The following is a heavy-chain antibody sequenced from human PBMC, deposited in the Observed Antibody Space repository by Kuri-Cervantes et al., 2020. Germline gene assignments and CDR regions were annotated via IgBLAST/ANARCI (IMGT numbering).Heavy chain of an antibody. CDR1: GFPSRNYG. CDR2: LWQNGNNK. D-gene: IGHD1-26*01. CDR3: AKDFWATTTEID. J-gene: IGHJ4*01. Sequence: ASGFPSRNYGLNWVRQPPVKGLGCVSFLWQNGNNKNYADSVKGRFTTSRDSSTNTLYLQMDSLRPEETALYFCAKDFWATTTEIDWGHGTLVTVSS. V-gene: IGHV3-30*02.